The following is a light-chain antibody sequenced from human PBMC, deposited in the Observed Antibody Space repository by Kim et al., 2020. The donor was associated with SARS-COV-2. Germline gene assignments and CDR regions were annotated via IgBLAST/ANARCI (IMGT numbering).Light chain of an antibody. Sequence: RASINCMSSQSLLHSSNNKNYPAWYQQKPGQHPKLLIYWASTRESGVPDRLSGSGSGTDFTLTSSSLQAEDVAVYSCQQYYTPPYTFGQGPKLEF. CDR1: QSLLHSSNNKNY. J-gene: IGKJ2*01. V-gene: IGKV4-1*01. CDR3: QQYYTPPYT. CDR2: WAS.